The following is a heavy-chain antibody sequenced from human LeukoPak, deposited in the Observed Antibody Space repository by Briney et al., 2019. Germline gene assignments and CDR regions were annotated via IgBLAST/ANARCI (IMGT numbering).Heavy chain of an antibody. V-gene: IGHV1-69*01. J-gene: IGHJ6*03. CDR1: GGTFSSYA. CDR2: IIPIFGTA. Sequence: ASVKVSCKASGGTFSSYAISWVRQAPGQGLEWMGGIIPIFGTANYAQKFQGRVTITADESTSTAYMELSSLRSEDTAVYYCAILTDWGSPPDHYMDVWGKGTTVTVSS. CDR3: AILTDWGSPPDHYMDV. D-gene: IGHD7-27*01.